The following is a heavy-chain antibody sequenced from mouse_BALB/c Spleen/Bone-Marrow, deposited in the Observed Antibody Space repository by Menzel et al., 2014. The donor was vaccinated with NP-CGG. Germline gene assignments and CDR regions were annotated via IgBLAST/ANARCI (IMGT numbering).Heavy chain of an antibody. CDR3: ARVSYDYFDY. V-gene: IGHV5-4*02. J-gene: IGHJ2*01. CDR1: GFTFSDYY. D-gene: IGHD2-4*01. Sequence: EVQLVESGGGLVKSGGSLKLSCAASGFTFSDYYMYWVRQTPEKRLEWVATISDGGSYTYYPDSVKGRFTISRDNAKNNLYLQMSSLKSEDTAMYYCARVSYDYFDYWGQGTTLTVSS. CDR2: ISDGGSYT.